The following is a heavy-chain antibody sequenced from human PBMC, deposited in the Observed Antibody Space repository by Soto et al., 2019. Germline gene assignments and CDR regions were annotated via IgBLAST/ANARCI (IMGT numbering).Heavy chain of an antibody. Sequence: GGSLRLSCAASGFSFSTYAMTWVRQAPGKGLEWVSAMSGGGGSTYSADSVRGRFTISRDNSKNTLYLQMNSLRAEDTAVYYCATGKVPGPYWGQGTLVTVSS. CDR1: GFSFSTYA. V-gene: IGHV3-23*01. CDR2: MSGGGGST. CDR3: ATGKVPGPY. J-gene: IGHJ4*02.